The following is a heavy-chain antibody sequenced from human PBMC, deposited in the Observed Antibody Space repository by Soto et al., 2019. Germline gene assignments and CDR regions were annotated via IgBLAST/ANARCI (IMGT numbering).Heavy chain of an antibody. CDR1: GGSVNNNDYY. Sequence: QVQLQESGPGLVKASQTLSLTCTVSGGSVNNNDYYWSWIRQPPGKGLEWIGNMHYSGSTGYNPSLESRVSMSVDTSKNRFSLKMNSVTPADTAVYYCARDSGSGSLWGQGTLVTVSS. CDR2: MHYSGST. D-gene: IGHD1-26*01. V-gene: IGHV4-30-4*01. CDR3: ARDSGSGSL. J-gene: IGHJ1*01.